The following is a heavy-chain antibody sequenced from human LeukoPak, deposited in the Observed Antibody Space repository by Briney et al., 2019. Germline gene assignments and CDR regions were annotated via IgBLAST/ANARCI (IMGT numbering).Heavy chain of an antibody. CDR1: GYTFTSYG. CDR3: ARVHYGGYFDY. Sequence: ASVKVSCKASGYTFTSYGISWVRQAPGQGLEWMGWISAYNGNTNYAQTLQGTVTMPTDTSTSTAYMELRSLRSDDTAVYYCARVHYGGYFDYWGQGTLVTVSS. CDR2: ISAYNGNT. D-gene: IGHD4-17*01. J-gene: IGHJ4*02. V-gene: IGHV1-18*01.